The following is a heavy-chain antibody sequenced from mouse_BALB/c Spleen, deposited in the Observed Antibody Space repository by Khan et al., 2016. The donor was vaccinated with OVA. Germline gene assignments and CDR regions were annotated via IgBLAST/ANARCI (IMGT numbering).Heavy chain of an antibody. J-gene: IGHJ3*01. D-gene: IGHD2-14*01. CDR1: GYTFTSYT. CDR3: IRDGTYHRNDGWFAY. CDR2: INPSNGYT. V-gene: IGHV1-4*01. Sequence: QVQLKQSGAELARPGASVKMSCKASGYTFTSYTIHWIKERPGQGLEWIGYINPSNGYTNYNQKFKDKATLTTDKSSTTAYLQLSSLTSDDFAVDNCIRDGTYHRNDGWFAYWGQGTLVTVSA.